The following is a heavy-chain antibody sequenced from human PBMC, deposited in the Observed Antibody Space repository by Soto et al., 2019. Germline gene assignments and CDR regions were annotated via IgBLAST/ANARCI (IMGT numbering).Heavy chain of an antibody. CDR3: AKKSTTPYLVH. D-gene: IGHD2-2*01. Sequence: GGSLRLPCAASGFILRNYAMTWVRQAPGKGLEWISAISIGGDRTYYVDSVKGRFTISRDNPKNTLYLQMNSLRADDTAVYYCAKKSTTPYLVHWGQGILVTVSS. V-gene: IGHV3-23*01. CDR2: ISIGGDRT. CDR1: GFILRNYA. J-gene: IGHJ4*02.